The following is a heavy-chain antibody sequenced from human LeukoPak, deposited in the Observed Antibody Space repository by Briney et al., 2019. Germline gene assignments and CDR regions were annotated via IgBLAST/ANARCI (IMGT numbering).Heavy chain of an antibody. CDR2: INQDGSEK. J-gene: IGHJ4*02. D-gene: IGHD2/OR15-2a*01. CDR3: TRGTSFGAY. CDR1: GFTFRDHW. Sequence: PGGSLRLSCAASGFTFRDHWMHWVRQAPGKGLEWVANINQDGSEKYYVDPVKGRFTISRDNTRNSLYLQMNSLRDEDTAVYYCTRGTSFGAYWGQGTLVTVSS. V-gene: IGHV3-7*03.